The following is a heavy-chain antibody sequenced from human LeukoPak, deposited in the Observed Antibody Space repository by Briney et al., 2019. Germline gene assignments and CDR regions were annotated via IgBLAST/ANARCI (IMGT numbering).Heavy chain of an antibody. J-gene: IGHJ4*02. Sequence: GGSLRLSCAASGFTFSSYSMNWVRQAPGKGLEWVANIKQDGSEKYYVDSVKGRFTISRDNAKNSLYLQMNSLRAEDTAVYYCARGFGKSYYFDYWGQGTLVTVSS. D-gene: IGHD3-3*01. CDR2: IKQDGSEK. CDR1: GFTFSSYS. V-gene: IGHV3-7*01. CDR3: ARGFGKSYYFDY.